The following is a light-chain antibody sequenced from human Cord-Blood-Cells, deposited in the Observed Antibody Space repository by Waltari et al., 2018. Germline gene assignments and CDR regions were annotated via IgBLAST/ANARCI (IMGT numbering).Light chain of an antibody. V-gene: IGKV3-15*01. CDR2: GAA. Sequence: EIVMTQSPATLSVSTGDSATLSCRASQSVSSNLAWYQQKPGQAPRLLIYGAATRATGIPARFSGSGSGTEFTLTISSLQSEDFAVYYCQQYNNWPYTFGQGTKLEIK. CDR1: QSVSSN. CDR3: QQYNNWPYT. J-gene: IGKJ2*01.